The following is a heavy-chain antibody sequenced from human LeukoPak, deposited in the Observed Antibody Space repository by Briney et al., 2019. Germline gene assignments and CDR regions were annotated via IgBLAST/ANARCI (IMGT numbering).Heavy chain of an antibody. CDR3: AKVNYYDSSGAFDI. CDR1: GFTFSSYG. Sequence: GGSLRLSCAASGFTFSSYGMHWVRQAPGKGLEWVSAISGSGGSTYYADSVKGRFTISRDNSKNTLYLQMNSLRAEDTAVYYCAKVNYYDSSGAFDIWGQGTMVTVSS. D-gene: IGHD3-22*01. CDR2: ISGSGGST. V-gene: IGHV3-23*01. J-gene: IGHJ3*02.